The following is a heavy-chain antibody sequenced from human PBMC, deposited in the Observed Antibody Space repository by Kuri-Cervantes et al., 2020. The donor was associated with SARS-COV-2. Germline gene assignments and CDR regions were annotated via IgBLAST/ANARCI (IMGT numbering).Heavy chain of an antibody. CDR3: VGIWSNYRIDY. D-gene: IGHD3-3*01. Sequence: SETLSLTCTVSGGSISSGGYYWSWIRQPPGKGLEWIGYIYHSGSTYYNPSLKSRVTISVDTSKNQFSLKLTSVTAADTAVYFCVGIWSNYRIDYWGQGTLVTVSS. CDR2: IYHSGST. CDR1: GGSISSGGYY. V-gene: IGHV4-30-2*01. J-gene: IGHJ4*02.